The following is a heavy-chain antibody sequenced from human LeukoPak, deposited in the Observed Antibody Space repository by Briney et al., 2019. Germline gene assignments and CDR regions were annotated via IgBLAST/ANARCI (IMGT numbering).Heavy chain of an antibody. CDR2: IGQDGSDK. CDR3: ARDKGFGGSSFDY. V-gene: IGHV3-7*01. J-gene: IGHJ4*02. CDR1: GFMFNNYW. D-gene: IGHD3-10*01. Sequence: GGSLRLSCVVSGFMFNNYWMSWVRQAPGKGLEWVATIGQDGSDKYFLDSVRGRFTISRDNAENSLYLQMNSLRAEDTAVYYCARDKGFGGSSFDYWGQGTLVTVSS.